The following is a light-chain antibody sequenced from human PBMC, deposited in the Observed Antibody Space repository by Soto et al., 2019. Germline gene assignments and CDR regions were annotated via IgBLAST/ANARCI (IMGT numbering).Light chain of an antibody. V-gene: IGLV1-44*01. CDR2: SHN. J-gene: IGLJ1*01. CDR3: ATWDDILDGDV. CDR1: SSNIGSNT. Sequence: QSVLTQPPSASGTPGQRVTISCSGSSSNIGSNTVNWYQQLPGTAPKLLIYSHNQRPSGVPDRFSGSKSGTSASLAISGLQSEDEADYYCATWDDILDGDVFGTGTKLTVL.